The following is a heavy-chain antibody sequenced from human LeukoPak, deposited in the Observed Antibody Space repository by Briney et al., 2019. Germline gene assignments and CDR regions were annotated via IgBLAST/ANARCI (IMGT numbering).Heavy chain of an antibody. D-gene: IGHD5-12*01. J-gene: IGHJ2*01. V-gene: IGHV3-48*04. Sequence: PGGSLRLSCAASGFTFSSYSMNWVRQAPGKGLEWISYILSSSTGMSYADSVKGRFTISRDNAKNTLYLQMSSLRAEDTAVYYCAREGATDWYFHLWGRGTLVTVSS. CDR2: ILSSSTGM. CDR1: GFTFSSYS. CDR3: AREGATDWYFHL.